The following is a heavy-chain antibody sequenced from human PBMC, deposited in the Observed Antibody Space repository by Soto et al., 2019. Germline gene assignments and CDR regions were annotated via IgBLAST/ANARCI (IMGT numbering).Heavy chain of an antibody. Sequence: GGSLRLSCAASGFTFDDYAMHWVRQAPGKGLEWVSGISWNSGSIGYADSVKGRFTISRDNAKNSLYLQMNSLRAEDTALYYCAKDIGKGDLYYDILTGQAVYYYYYYGMDVWGQGTTVTVSS. V-gene: IGHV3-9*01. CDR1: GFTFDDYA. J-gene: IGHJ6*02. D-gene: IGHD3-9*01. CDR3: AKDIGKGDLYYDILTGQAVYYYYYYGMDV. CDR2: ISWNSGSI.